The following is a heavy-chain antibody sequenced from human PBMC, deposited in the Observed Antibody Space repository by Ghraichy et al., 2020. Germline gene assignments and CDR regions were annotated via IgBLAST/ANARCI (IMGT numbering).Heavy chain of an antibody. CDR1: GFNFGDSG. Sequence: GGSLRLSCEASGFNFGDSGMNWVRQAPGKGLEWISFIGTSNAHTQYADSVRGRFTISRDNAKNSLYLQMDSLRAEDTAVYYCTKVGGGAESEYWGQGTLVTVSS. CDR2: IGTSNAHT. J-gene: IGHJ4*02. CDR3: TKVGGGAESEY. D-gene: IGHD1-14*01. V-gene: IGHV3-48*01.